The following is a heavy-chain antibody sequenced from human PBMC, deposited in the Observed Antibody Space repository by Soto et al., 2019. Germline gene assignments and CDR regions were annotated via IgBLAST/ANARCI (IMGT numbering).Heavy chain of an antibody. CDR2: ISSSGTTI. D-gene: IGHD5-12*01. V-gene: IGHV3-11*01. Sequence: QVQLVESGGGLVKPGGSLRLSCVASGFTFSDHYMTWIRQAPGKGLEWVSYISSSGTTIYYADSVKGRFTISRDNAENSLYLQMNSLRADDTAVYYCARIGGYNLGYYFDFWGPGTLVTVSS. CDR3: ARIGGYNLGYYFDF. J-gene: IGHJ4*02. CDR1: GFTFSDHY.